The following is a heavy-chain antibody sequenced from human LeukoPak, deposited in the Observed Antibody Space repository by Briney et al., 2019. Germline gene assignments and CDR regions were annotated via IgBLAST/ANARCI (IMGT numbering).Heavy chain of an antibody. D-gene: IGHD3-22*01. Sequence: PSETLFLTCTVSGGSISSYYWSWIRQPAGKGLEWIGRIYTSGSTNYNPSLKSRVTMSVDTSKNQFSLKLSSVTAADTAVYYCARDDGDYYDSSGLGNYYFDYWGQGTLVTVSS. J-gene: IGHJ4*02. CDR2: IYTSGST. CDR3: ARDDGDYYDSSGLGNYYFDY. CDR1: GGSISSYY. V-gene: IGHV4-4*07.